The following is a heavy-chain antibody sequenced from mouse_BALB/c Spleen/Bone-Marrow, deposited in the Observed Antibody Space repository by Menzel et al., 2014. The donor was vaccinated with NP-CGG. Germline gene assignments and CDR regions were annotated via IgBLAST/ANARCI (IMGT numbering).Heavy chain of an antibody. Sequence: EVQLQQSGAELVKPGASVKLSCTASGFNIKDTYMHWVKQRPEQGLEWIGRIDPANGNTKYDPKFPGKATITADTSSNTAYLQLSRLTSEDTALYSCPSCRYAYACVAHWGQVSLVPVSA. D-gene: IGHD1-1*01. J-gene: IGHJ3*01. V-gene: IGHV14-3*02. CDR1: GFNIKDTY. CDR3: PSCRYAYACVAH. CDR2: IDPANGNT.